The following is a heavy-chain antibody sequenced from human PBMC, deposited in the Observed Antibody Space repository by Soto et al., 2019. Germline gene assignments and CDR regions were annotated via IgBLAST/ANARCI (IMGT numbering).Heavy chain of an antibody. V-gene: IGHV4-30-2*01. CDR3: ARARGGIVKNNWFDP. Sequence: QLQLQESGSGLVKPSQTLSLTCAVSGGSISSGGYSWSWIRQPPGKGLEWIGYIYHSGSTYYNPSLKSRVTISVDRSKNQFSLKLSSVTAADTAVYYCARARGGIVKNNWFDPWGQGTLVTVSS. D-gene: IGHD1-26*01. CDR1: GGSISSGGYS. CDR2: IYHSGST. J-gene: IGHJ5*02.